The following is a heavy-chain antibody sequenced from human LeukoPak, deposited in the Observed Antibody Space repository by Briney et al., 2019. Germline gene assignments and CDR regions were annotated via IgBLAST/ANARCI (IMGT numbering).Heavy chain of an antibody. V-gene: IGHV3-48*02. CDR2: ISSDSGTI. CDR3: ARRDPFDY. CDR1: GFTFSAYH. Sequence: GGSLRLSCAASGFTFSAYHMNWVRQAPGKGLEWISFISSDSGTIYYADSVKGRFTISRNNAANSLYLQVNNLRDEDTAVYYCARRDPFDYWGQGTMVTVSS. J-gene: IGHJ4*02.